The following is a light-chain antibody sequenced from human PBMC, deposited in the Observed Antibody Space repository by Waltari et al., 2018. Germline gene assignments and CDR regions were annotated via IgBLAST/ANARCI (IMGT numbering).Light chain of an antibody. V-gene: IGLV2-14*03. CDR2: DGS. CDR3: SSYAGYSAVV. J-gene: IGLJ2*01. CDR1: SRDGGGYNE. Sequence: GASRDGGGYNEVAWYQHRPGKAPKLISYDGSRWPSGVSNRFSGSKSGNTASLTISGLQAEDDADYDCSSYAGYSAVVFGGGTKVTVL.